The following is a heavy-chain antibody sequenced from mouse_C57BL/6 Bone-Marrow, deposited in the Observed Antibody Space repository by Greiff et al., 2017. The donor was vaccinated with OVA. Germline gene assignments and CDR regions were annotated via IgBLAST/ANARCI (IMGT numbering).Heavy chain of an antibody. D-gene: IGHD1-1*01. Sequence: QVQLQQSGPELVKPGASVKISCKASGYAFSSSWMNWVKQRPGKGLEWIGRIYPGDGDTNYNGKFKGKATLTADKSSSTAYMQLSSLTSEDSAVYFCARPIYYYGSSSWFAYWGQGTLVTVSA. CDR3: ARPIYYYGSSSWFAY. V-gene: IGHV1-82*01. CDR2: IYPGDGDT. CDR1: GYAFSSSW. J-gene: IGHJ3*01.